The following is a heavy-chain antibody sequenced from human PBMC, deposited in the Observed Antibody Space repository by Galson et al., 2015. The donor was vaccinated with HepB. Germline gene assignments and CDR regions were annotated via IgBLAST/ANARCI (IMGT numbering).Heavy chain of an antibody. V-gene: IGHV7-4-1*02. J-gene: IGHJ4*02. D-gene: IGHD3-10*01. CDR3: ARSGLWFGELSVRSFDY. CDR1: GYTFTSYA. Sequence: SVKVSCKASGYTFTSYAMNWVRQAPGQGLEWMGWINTNTGNPTYAQGFTGRFVFSLXPSVSTAXLQISSLKAEDTAVYYCARSGLWFGELSVRSFDYWGQGTLVTVSS. CDR2: INTNTGNP.